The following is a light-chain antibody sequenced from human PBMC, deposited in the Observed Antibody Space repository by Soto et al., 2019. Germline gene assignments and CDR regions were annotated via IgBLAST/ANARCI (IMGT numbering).Light chain of an antibody. V-gene: IGLV2-14*01. CDR2: EVN. CDR3: SSYTTSSTVV. CDR1: SSDVGVFHY. J-gene: IGLJ2*01. Sequence: QSALTQPASVSGSPGQSITLSCTGTSSDVGVFHYVSWDQQHPGKAPKLIIYEVNNRPSGVSNRFSGAKSGNTASLTISGLQAEDEADYYCSSYTTSSTVVFGGGTKVTVL.